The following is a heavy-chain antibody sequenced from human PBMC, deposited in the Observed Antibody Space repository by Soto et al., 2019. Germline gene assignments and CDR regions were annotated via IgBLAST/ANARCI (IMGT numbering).Heavy chain of an antibody. Sequence: QLQLQESGPGLVKPSETLSLTCNVSGGAISGRSNYWGWIRQPPGKGLEYIGSIYSGGSTYYNLSLKSRVTLSVDTSQNQFFLRLTSVTAADTAVYYCARRHSATWLFDYWGLGTQVTVSS. CDR3: ARRHSATWLFDY. V-gene: IGHV4-39*01. D-gene: IGHD2-15*01. J-gene: IGHJ4*02. CDR1: GGAISGRSNY. CDR2: IYSGGST.